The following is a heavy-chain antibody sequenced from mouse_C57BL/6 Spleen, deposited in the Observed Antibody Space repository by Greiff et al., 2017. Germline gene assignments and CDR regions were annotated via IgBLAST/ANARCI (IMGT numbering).Heavy chain of an antibody. CDR1: GYAFSSYW. CDR3: ARSTLYYAMDY. CDR2: IYPGDGDT. V-gene: IGHV1-80*01. J-gene: IGHJ4*01. Sequence: LVESGAELVKPGASVKISCKASGYAFSSYWMNWVKQRPGKGLEWIGQIYPGDGDTNYNGKFKGKATLTADKSSSTAYMQLSSLTSEDSAVYFCARSTLYYAMDYWGQGTSVTVSS.